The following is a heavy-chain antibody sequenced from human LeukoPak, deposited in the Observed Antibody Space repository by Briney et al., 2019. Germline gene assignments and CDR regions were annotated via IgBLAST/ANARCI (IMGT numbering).Heavy chain of an antibody. D-gene: IGHD3-16*01. J-gene: IGHJ4*02. CDR1: GGSISSSSYY. CDR2: IYYSGST. V-gene: IGHV4-39*01. Sequence: SETLSLTCTVSGGSISSSSYYWGWIRKPQGKGLEWIGSIYYSGSTYYNPSLKSRVTISVDTSKNQFSLKLSSVTAADTAVYYCARRLPMLWGYFDYWGQGTLVTVSS. CDR3: ARRLPMLWGYFDY.